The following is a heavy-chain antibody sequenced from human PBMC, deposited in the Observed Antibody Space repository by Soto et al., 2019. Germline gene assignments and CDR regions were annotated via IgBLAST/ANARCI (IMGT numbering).Heavy chain of an antibody. V-gene: IGHV1-46*01. J-gene: IGHJ6*02. CDR3: AREEASNDVLFHYYYGMDV. CDR2: INPSGGST. CDR1: GYTFTSYY. Sequence: ASVKVSCKASGYTFTSYYMHWVRQAPGQGLEWMGIINPSGGSTSYAQKFQGRVTMTRDTSTSTVYMELSSLSSEDTAVYYCAREEASNDVLFHYYYGMDVWGQGTTVTVSS. D-gene: IGHD1-1*01.